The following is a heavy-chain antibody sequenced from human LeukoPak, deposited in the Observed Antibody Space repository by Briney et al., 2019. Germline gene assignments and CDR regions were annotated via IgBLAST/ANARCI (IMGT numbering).Heavy chain of an antibody. V-gene: IGHV1-8*03. Sequence: ASVKVSCKASGGTFSSYAISWVRQATGQGLEWMGWMNPNSGNTGYAQKFQGRVTITRNTSISTAYMELSSLRSEDTAVYYCARTHYYDSSGPGAFDIWGQGTMVTVSS. J-gene: IGHJ3*02. CDR3: ARTHYYDSSGPGAFDI. CDR2: MNPNSGNT. CDR1: GGTFSSYA. D-gene: IGHD3-22*01.